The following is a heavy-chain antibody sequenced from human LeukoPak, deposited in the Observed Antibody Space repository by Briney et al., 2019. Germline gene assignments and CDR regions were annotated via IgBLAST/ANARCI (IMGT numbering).Heavy chain of an antibody. CDR1: GFTFNSYA. CDR2: ISYDGDNK. D-gene: IGHD3-22*01. V-gene: IGHV3-30-3*02. CDR3: AKDSAGFYDSRGVDY. J-gene: IGHJ4*02. Sequence: PGGSLRLSCATSGFTFNSYAMHWVRQAPGKGLEWLALISYDGDNKYYTDSVKGRFIISRDNSKDTLYLQMNGLRPEDTADYYCAKDSAGFYDSRGVDYWGQGTLVTVSS.